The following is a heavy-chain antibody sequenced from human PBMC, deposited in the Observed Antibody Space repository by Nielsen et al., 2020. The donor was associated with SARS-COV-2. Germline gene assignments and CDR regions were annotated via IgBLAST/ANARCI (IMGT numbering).Heavy chain of an antibody. Sequence: GESLKTSCTASGFTFGDYAMSWFRQAPGKGLEWVGFIRSKAYGGTTEYAASVKGRFTISRDDSKSIAYLQMNSLKTEDTAVYYCTRDQEYSYDLPCYYYMDVWGKGTTVTVSS. J-gene: IGHJ6*03. CDR1: GFTFGDYA. V-gene: IGHV3-49*03. D-gene: IGHD5-18*01. CDR3: TRDQEYSYDLPCYYYMDV. CDR2: IRSKAYGGTT.